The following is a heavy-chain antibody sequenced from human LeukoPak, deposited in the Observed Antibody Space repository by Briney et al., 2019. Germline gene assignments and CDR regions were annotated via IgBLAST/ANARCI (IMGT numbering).Heavy chain of an antibody. D-gene: IGHD3-22*01. V-gene: IGHV4-59*01. CDR2: IYYSGST. Sequence: PSETLSLTCTVSGGSISSYYWSWIRQPPGKGLEWIGYIYYSGSTNYNPSLKSRVTISVDTSKNQFSLKLSSVTAADTAVYYCARAPVDSSGYYPFDYWGQGTLVTVSS. CDR3: ARAPVDSSGYYPFDY. CDR1: GGSISSYY. J-gene: IGHJ4*02.